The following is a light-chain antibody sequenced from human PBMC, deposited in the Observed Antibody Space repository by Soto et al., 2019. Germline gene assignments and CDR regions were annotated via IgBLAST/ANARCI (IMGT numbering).Light chain of an antibody. CDR1: QSVSSNY. Sequence: ELVWTQSPGTLSLSPGERATLSCRASQSVSSNYVAWFHQKPGQAPRLLIYGASSRATGVPDRFSASGSGTDFTLTISRLEPEDFAVYYCQQYGRSPFTFGPGTKVDIK. V-gene: IGKV3-20*01. CDR3: QQYGRSPFT. J-gene: IGKJ3*01. CDR2: GAS.